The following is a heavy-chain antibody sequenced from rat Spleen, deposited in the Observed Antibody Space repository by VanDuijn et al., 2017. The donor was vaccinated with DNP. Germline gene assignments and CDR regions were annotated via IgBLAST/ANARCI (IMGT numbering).Heavy chain of an antibody. CDR1: GFTFSTYW. V-gene: IGHV5-58*01. Sequence: EVQLVETGGELVPPGRSLKLSCVASGFTFSTYWMFWIRQAPGKGLEWVTSVTSSGGTPYYQDPVKGRFTISIDNAKNTLYLQMNSLRSEDTATYYCARSGRYYAMDAWGQGTSVTVSS. CDR3: ARSGRYYAMDA. D-gene: IGHD4-1*01. CDR2: VTSSGGTP. J-gene: IGHJ4*01.